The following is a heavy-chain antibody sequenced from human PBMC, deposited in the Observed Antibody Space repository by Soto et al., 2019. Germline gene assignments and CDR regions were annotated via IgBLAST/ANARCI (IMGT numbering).Heavy chain of an antibody. CDR3: TRDTGYCNGGTCSHDAFDS. CDR2: INAGKGNT. J-gene: IGHJ3*02. Sequence: QVQLVQSGAEEKKPGASVKVSCKASGYTFTSYSMHWVRQAPGQRLSWMGWINAGKGNTKYSQEFQARLTITRDTTARTAYMELSNLCSADTAVYYSTRDTGYCNGGTCSHDAFDSWGQGTMVTFSS. D-gene: IGHD2-15*01. V-gene: IGHV1-3*05. CDR1: GYTFTSYS.